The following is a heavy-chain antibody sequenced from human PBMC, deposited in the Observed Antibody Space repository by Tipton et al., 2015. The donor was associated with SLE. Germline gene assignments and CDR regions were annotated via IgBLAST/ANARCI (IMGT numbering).Heavy chain of an antibody. CDR3: ARAYDFWSGSYFDL. Sequence: TLSLTCTVSGGSVSSGSYSWSWIRQPPGKGLEWIGYIYHSGSTYYNPSLKSRVTISVDRSKNQFSLKLSSVTAADTAVYYCARAYDFWSGSYFDLWGRGTLVTVSS. CDR2: IYHSGST. D-gene: IGHD3-3*01. CDR1: GGSVSSGSYS. V-gene: IGHV4-30-2*01. J-gene: IGHJ2*01.